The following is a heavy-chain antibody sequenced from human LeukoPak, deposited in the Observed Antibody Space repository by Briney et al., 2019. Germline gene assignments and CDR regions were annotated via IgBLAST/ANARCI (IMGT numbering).Heavy chain of an antibody. CDR3: ARTKGGALDH. CDR2: VYPGDSDT. Sequence: GESLKISCKGSGYSFTTYWIGWVRQMPGKGLEWVGIVYPGDSDTRYSPSVQGQVTISVDRSINTAYLQWSSLKASDTAMYYCARTKGGALDHWGQGTRVTVSS. CDR1: GYSFTTYW. J-gene: IGHJ4*02. V-gene: IGHV5-51*01.